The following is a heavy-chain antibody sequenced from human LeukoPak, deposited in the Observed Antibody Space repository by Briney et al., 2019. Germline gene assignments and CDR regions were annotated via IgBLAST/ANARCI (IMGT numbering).Heavy chain of an antibody. CDR1: GFTFSDYH. CDR2: ISSSGTTI. CDR3: ARDFYNYGSSHFDY. Sequence: GGSLRLSCAASGFTFSDYHMSWIRQAPGKGLEWVSYISSSGTTIYYADSVKGRFTISRDNAKNSLYLQMNSLRAEDTAVYYCARDFYNYGSSHFDYWGQGTLVTVSS. V-gene: IGHV3-11*01. D-gene: IGHD3-10*01. J-gene: IGHJ4*02.